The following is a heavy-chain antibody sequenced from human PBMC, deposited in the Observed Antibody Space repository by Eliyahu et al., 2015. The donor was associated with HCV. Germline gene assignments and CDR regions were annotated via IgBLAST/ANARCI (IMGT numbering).Heavy chain of an antibody. CDR1: GFTFSDFC. V-gene: IGHV3-74*01. J-gene: IGHJ4*02. CDR2: VCGDGSST. Sequence: EVQLVESGGGLVQPGGSLRLSCAASGFTFSDFCMHWVRQGPGKGLVWVSRVCGDGSSTNYADSVKGRFTISRDNAKSTVYLQMNSLRAEDTALYYCARLSYYDDQWGQGTLVTVSS. D-gene: IGHD3-22*01. CDR3: ARLSYYDDQ.